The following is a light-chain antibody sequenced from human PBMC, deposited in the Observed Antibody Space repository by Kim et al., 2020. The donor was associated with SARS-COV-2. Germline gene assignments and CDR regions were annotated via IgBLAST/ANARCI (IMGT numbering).Light chain of an antibody. V-gene: IGKV1-5*01. J-gene: IGKJ1*01. CDR1: QSVSKW. CDR2: GVY. Sequence: ACVGDRVTVTCRASQSVSKWLAGYQQKPGKAPKVLISGVYGLESGVPSRFSGGGSGTEFTLTINRLQPDDAATYYCQQYNAYSWTFGRGTKVDIK. CDR3: QQYNAYSWT.